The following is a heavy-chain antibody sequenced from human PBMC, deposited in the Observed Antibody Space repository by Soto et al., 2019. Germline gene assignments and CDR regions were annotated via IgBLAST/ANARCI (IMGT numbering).Heavy chain of an antibody. V-gene: IGHV4-59*01. CDR2: IYYSGST. J-gene: IGHJ4*02. Sequence: SETLSLTCVVSGGSLSSYYWSWIRQPPGKGLEWIGYIYYSGSTNYNPSLKSRVTISVDTSKNQFSLKLSSVTAADTAVYYCARAPRGNYGYPSYFDYWGQGTLVTVSS. CDR3: ARAPRGNYGYPSYFDY. CDR1: GGSLSSYY. D-gene: IGHD3-10*01.